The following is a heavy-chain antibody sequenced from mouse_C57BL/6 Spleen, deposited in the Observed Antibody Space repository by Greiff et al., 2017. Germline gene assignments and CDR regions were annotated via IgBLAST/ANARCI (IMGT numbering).Heavy chain of an antibody. CDR2: IYPGDGDT. J-gene: IGHJ3*01. CDR3: AVLGLAY. CDR1: GYAFSSSW. Sequence: VQLQQSGPELVKPGASVKISCKASGYAFSSSWMNWVKQRPGQGLEWIGRIYPGDGDTNYNGKFKGKATLTADKSSSTAYMQLSSLTSEDSAVYCCAVLGLAYWGQGTLVTVSA. D-gene: IGHD4-1*01. V-gene: IGHV1-82*01.